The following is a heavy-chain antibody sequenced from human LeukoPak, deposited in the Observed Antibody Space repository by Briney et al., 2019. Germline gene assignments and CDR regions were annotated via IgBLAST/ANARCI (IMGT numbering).Heavy chain of an antibody. CDR2: IYYSGST. Sequence: PSETLSLTCTVSGGSISSGGYYWSWIRQHPGKGLEWIGYIYYSGSTYYNPSLKSRVTISVDTSKNQFSLKLSPVTAADTAVYYCARGAWTEYFQHWGQGTLVTVSS. D-gene: IGHD1-1*01. V-gene: IGHV4-31*03. CDR1: GGSISSGGYY. CDR3: ARGAWTEYFQH. J-gene: IGHJ1*01.